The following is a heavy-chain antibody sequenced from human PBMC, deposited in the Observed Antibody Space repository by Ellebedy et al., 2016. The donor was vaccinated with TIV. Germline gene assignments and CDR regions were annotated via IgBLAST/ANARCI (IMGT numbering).Heavy chain of an antibody. CDR3: AKGQDQWLPYLFGY. Sequence: GESLKISXAASGFTFSSYAMSWVRQAPGKGLEWVSAISGSGGSTYYADSVKGRFTISRDNSKNTLYLQMNSLRAEDTAVYYCAKGQDQWLPYLFGYWGQGTLVTVSS. CDR1: GFTFSSYA. J-gene: IGHJ4*02. V-gene: IGHV3-23*01. CDR2: ISGSGGST. D-gene: IGHD3-22*01.